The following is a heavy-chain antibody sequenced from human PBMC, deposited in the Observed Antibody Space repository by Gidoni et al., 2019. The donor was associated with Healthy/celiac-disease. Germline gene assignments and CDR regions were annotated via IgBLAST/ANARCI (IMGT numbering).Heavy chain of an antibody. D-gene: IGHD3-10*01. CDR1: GGSVSSGSYY. CDR2: IYYSGST. CDR3: ALGEGFGELSLWFDP. J-gene: IGHJ5*02. V-gene: IGHV4-61*01. Sequence: QVQLQESGPGLVKPSETLSLTCTVSGGSVSSGSYYWSWIRQPPGKGLEWIGYIYYSGSTNYNPSLKSRVTISVDTSKNQFSLKLSSGTAADTAVYYCALGEGFGELSLWFDPWGQGTLVTVSS.